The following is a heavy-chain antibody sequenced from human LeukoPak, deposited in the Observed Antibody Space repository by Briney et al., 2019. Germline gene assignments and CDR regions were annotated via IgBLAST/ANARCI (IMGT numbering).Heavy chain of an antibody. V-gene: IGHV1-8*01. CDR3: ARRLGCANKTSCYNWFDP. D-gene: IGHD2-15*01. CDR1: GYTFTSFD. CDR2: TNPNSGNR. Sequence: GASVKVSCKASGYTFTSFDINWVRQATGQGPEWMGWTNPNSGNRGYAQKFQGRVTMTRNTSINTAYMELSSLRSEDTAVYYCARRLGCANKTSCYNWFDPWGQGTLVTVSS. J-gene: IGHJ5*02.